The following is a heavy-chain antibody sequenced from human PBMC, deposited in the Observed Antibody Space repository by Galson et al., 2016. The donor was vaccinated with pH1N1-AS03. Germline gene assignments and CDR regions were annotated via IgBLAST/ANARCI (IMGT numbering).Heavy chain of an antibody. D-gene: IGHD6-19*01. Sequence: SLRLSCAASGFTFSNYWMSWVRQAPGRGLEWVAIIKQDGGEKYYVDSVKGRFTISRDNAKNSLYLQMNSLGAEDTAVYYCTRDKPLVAVAGPLFDPWGQGALVIVSS. CDR1: GFTFSNYW. V-gene: IGHV3-7*01. J-gene: IGHJ5*02. CDR2: IKQDGGEK. CDR3: TRDKPLVAVAGPLFDP.